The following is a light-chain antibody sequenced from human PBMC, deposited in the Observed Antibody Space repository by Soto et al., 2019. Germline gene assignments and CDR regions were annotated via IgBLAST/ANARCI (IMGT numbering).Light chain of an antibody. CDR3: QQYNSWYT. CDR1: QSISSW. CDR2: DAS. J-gene: IGKJ2*01. V-gene: IGKV1-5*01. Sequence: DIPMPQSPSTLSASVGDRVTITCRASQSISSWLAWYQQKPGKAPKLLIYDASSLESGVPSRFSGSGSGTEFTLTISSLQPDDFATYYCQQYNSWYTFGQGTKLEIK.